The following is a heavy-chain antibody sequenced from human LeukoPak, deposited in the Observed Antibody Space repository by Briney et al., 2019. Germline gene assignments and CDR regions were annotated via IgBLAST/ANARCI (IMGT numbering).Heavy chain of an antibody. V-gene: IGHV4-38-2*02. CDR3: ARETTGMGGGYFDL. J-gene: IGHJ2*01. CDR2: IYHSGST. D-gene: IGHD4-17*01. Sequence: SETLSLTCTVSDYSITSGYYWGWIRQPPGKGLEWIGSIYHSGSTYYNPSLESRVTISVDTSKNQFSLKLNSVTAADTAVYYCARETTGMGGGYFDLWGRGTLVTVSS. CDR1: DYSITSGYY.